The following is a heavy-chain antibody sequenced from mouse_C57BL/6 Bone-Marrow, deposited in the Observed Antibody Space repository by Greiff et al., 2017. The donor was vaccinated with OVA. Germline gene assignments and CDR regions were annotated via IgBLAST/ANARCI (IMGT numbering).Heavy chain of an antibody. Sequence: EVKLMESGGGLVKPGGSLKLSCAASGFTFSSYTMSWVRPTPEKRLGWVATISGGGGNTYFPDSVKGRFTISRDNAKNTLYLQMSSLRSEDTALYYCARPHYGSTLYAMDYWGQGTSVTVSS. CDR2: ISGGGGNT. CDR3: ARPHYGSTLYAMDY. V-gene: IGHV5-9*01. D-gene: IGHD1-1*01. J-gene: IGHJ4*01. CDR1: GFTFSSYT.